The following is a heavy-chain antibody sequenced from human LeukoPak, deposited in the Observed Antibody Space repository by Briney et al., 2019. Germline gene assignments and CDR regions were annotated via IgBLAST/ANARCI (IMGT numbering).Heavy chain of an antibody. CDR2: INPNSGGT. J-gene: IGHJ4*02. CDR3: ARDPVGTTVTSGFDY. V-gene: IGHV1-2*06. D-gene: IGHD4-17*01. CDR1: GSTFTDYF. Sequence: ASVKVSCKTSGSTFTDYFMHWIRQAPGLGLEWMGRINPNSGGTNYAQKFQGRVTMTRDTSISTACMELSRLRSDDTAVYYCARDPVGTTVTSGFDYWGQGTLVTVSS.